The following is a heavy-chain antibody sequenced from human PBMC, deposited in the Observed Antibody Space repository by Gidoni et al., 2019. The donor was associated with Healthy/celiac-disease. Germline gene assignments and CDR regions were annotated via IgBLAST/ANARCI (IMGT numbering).Heavy chain of an antibody. CDR1: GGSISSGDYY. J-gene: IGHJ5*02. CDR3: ARGDYYGSGSYSNWFDP. V-gene: IGHV4-30-4*01. CDR2: IYYSGST. Sequence: QVQLQESGPGLVKPSQTLSLTCTVSGGSISSGDYYWSWIRQPPGKGLEWIGYIYYSGSTYYNPSLKSRVTISVDTSKNQFSLKLSSVTAADTAVYYCARGDYYGSGSYSNWFDPWGQGTLVTVSS. D-gene: IGHD3-10*01.